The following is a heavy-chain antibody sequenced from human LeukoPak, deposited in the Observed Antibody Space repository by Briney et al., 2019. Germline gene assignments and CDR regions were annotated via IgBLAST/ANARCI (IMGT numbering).Heavy chain of an antibody. J-gene: IGHJ6*02. CDR3: ARSGPGTVYYYYYGMDV. Sequence: SETLSLTCTVSGGSISSYYWSWIRQPPGKGLEWIGYICYSGSTNYNPSLKSRVTISVDTSKNQFSLKLSSVTAADTAVYYCARSGPGTVYYYYYGMDVWGQGTTVTVSS. D-gene: IGHD3-10*01. CDR2: ICYSGST. CDR1: GGSISSYY. V-gene: IGHV4-59*01.